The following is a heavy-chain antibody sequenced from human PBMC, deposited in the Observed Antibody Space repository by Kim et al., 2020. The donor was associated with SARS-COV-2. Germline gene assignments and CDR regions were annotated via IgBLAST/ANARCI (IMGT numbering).Heavy chain of an antibody. CDR3: ARSDYDHLLDY. CDR2: ST. V-gene: IGHV3-66*01. J-gene: IGHJ4*02. D-gene: IGHD5-12*01. Sequence: STPYPDSVKLSITSSRDKSNNTLYLQMNTLRANDSGVYYCARSDYDHLLDYWGQGTLVTVSS.